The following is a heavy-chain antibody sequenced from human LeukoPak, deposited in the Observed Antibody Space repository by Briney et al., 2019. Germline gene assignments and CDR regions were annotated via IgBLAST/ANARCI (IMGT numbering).Heavy chain of an antibody. V-gene: IGHV3-30*02. CDR3: AKDQDDSSGYYSDY. J-gene: IGHJ4*02. D-gene: IGHD3-22*01. Sequence: PGGSLRLSCAASGFTFSSYGMHWVRQAPGKGLEGVAFIRYDRSKKYYADSVKGRFTISRDNSKNTLYLQMNSLRAEDTAVYYCAKDQDDSSGYYSDYWGQGTLVTVSS. CDR2: IRYDRSKK. CDR1: GFTFSSYG.